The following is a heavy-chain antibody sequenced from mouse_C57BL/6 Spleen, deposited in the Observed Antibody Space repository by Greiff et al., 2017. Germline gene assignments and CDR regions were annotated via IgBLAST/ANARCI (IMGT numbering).Heavy chain of an antibody. CDR1: GFTFSSYG. D-gene: IGHD1-1*01. CDR2: ISSGGSYT. CDR3: ARRGTTVVAPSYWYFDV. Sequence: VQLQQSGGDLVKPGGSLKLSCAASGFTFSSYGMSWVRQTPDKRLEWVATISSGGSYTSYPDSVKGRFNISSNNAKDTLYLQMSSLKSEDTAMYYCARRGTTVVAPSYWYFDVWGTGTTVTVSS. J-gene: IGHJ1*03. V-gene: IGHV5-6*01.